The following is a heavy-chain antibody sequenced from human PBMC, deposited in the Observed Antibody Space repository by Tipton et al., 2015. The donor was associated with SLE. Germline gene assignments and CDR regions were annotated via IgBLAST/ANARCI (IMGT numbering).Heavy chain of an antibody. CDR1: GYTFTNYD. Sequence: QLVQSGAEVKKPGASVKVPCKASGYTFTNYDINWVRQATGQGLEWMGWMNPNSGYTGYAQKFQGRVTMTRNTSISTAYMELSSLKSEDTAVYYCAREAAAMASDYWGQGTLVTVSS. J-gene: IGHJ4*02. V-gene: IGHV1-8*01. CDR3: AREAAAMASDY. CDR2: MNPNSGYT. D-gene: IGHD2-2*01.